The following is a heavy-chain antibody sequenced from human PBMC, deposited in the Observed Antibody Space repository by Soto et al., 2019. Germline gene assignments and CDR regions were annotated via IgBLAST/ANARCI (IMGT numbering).Heavy chain of an antibody. CDR1: GYTFTGYY. CDR3: ARDSRLRFLEWLPPNDAFDI. CDR2: INPNSGGT. D-gene: IGHD3-3*01. Sequence: GASVKVSCKASGYTFTGYYMHWVRQAPGQGLEWMGWINPNSGGTNYAQKFQGWVTMTRDTSISTAYMELSRLRSDDTAVYYCARDSRLRFLEWLPPNDAFDIWGQGTMVTVSS. V-gene: IGHV1-2*04. J-gene: IGHJ3*02.